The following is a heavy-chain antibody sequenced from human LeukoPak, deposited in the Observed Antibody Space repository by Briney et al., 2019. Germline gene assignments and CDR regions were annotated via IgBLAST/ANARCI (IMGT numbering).Heavy chain of an antibody. V-gene: IGHV4-34*01. CDR3: ARGIVVVPAAIWTNYYYYYYMDV. CDR2: INHSGST. Sequence: SETLSLTCAVYGGSFSGYYWSWIRQPPGKGLEWIGEINHSGSTNYNPSLKSRVTISVDTSKNQFSLKLSSVTAADTAVYYCARGIVVVPAAIWTNYYYYYYMDVWGKGTTVTVSS. J-gene: IGHJ6*03. D-gene: IGHD2-2*02. CDR1: GGSFSGYY.